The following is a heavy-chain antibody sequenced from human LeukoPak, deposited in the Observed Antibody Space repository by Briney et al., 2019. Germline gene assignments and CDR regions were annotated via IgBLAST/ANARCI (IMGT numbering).Heavy chain of an antibody. CDR1: GFTLRSNY. J-gene: IGHJ4*02. D-gene: IGHD6-19*01. V-gene: IGHV3-53*01. Sequence: PGGSLRLSCAASGFTLRSNYMSWVRQAPGKGLEWVSVIYSGGSTYYADSVKGRFTISRDNAKNTLYLQMNSLRAEDTAVYYCARPGYSSGWYYYFDYWGQGTLVTVSS. CDR3: ARPGYSSGWYYYFDY. CDR2: IYSGGST.